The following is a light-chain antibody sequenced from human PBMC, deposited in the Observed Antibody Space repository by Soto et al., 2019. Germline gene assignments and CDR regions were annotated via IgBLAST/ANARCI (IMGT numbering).Light chain of an antibody. CDR1: QSVSSN. J-gene: IGKJ2*01. V-gene: IGKV3-11*01. Sequence: EIVLTQSPATLSLSPGERATLSCRASQSVSSNLAWYQQKPGQAPRLLIYDASNRATGIPARFSGSGSGTDFTLTISSLEPEDFAVYYCQQRSNWPPKYTFGQGTNLEIK. CDR3: QQRSNWPPKYT. CDR2: DAS.